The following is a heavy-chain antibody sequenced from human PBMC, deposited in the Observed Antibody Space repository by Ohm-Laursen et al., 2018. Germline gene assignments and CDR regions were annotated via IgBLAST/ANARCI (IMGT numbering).Heavy chain of an antibody. CDR2: INQSGST. J-gene: IGHJ2*01. CDR1: GESSSGYF. CDR3: ARRRTRFYDSSGYHWYFDL. Sequence: SDTLSLTCAVNGESSSGYFWNWIRQPPGKGLEWIGEINQSGSTNYNPSLKSRVTISVDTSKNQFSLKLSSVTAADTAVYYCARRRTRFYDSSGYHWYFDLWGRGTLVTVSS. D-gene: IGHD3-22*01. V-gene: IGHV4-34*01.